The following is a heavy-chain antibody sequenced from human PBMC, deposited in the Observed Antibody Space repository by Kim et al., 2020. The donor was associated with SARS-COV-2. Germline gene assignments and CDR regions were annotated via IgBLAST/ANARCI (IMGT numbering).Heavy chain of an antibody. Sequence: VKGRFTISRDNSKNTLYLQMNSLRAEDTAVYYCAKEVVVVAARSAYDYWGQGTLVTVSS. J-gene: IGHJ4*02. CDR3: AKEVVVVAARSAYDY. D-gene: IGHD2-15*01. V-gene: IGHV3-23*01.